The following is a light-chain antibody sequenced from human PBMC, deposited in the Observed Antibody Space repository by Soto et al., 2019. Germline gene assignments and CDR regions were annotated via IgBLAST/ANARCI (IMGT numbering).Light chain of an antibody. J-gene: IGKJ4*01. CDR3: QQYNKWPLT. CDR2: GAS. CDR1: QSVSSN. Sequence: IVMTQSPATLSVSPGERATLSCRASQSVSSNLAWYQHKPGQAPRLLIYGASTRATDVPARFSGSGSGTEFTLTISNLQSEDFAVYSCQQYNKWPLTFGGGTNMEIK. V-gene: IGKV3-15*01.